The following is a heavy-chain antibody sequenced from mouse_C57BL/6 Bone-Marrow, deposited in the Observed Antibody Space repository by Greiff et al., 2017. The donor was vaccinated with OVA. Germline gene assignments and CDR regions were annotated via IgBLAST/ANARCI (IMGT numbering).Heavy chain of an antibody. V-gene: IGHV14-4*01. CDR2: IDPENGDT. CDR1: GFNIKDDY. Sequence: VQLKQSGAELVRPGASVKLSCTASGFNIKDDYMHWVKQRPEQGLEWIGWIDPENGDTEYASKFQGKATITADTSSNTAYLQLSSLTSEDTAVYYCTPYSNYFDYWGQGTTLTVSS. D-gene: IGHD2-5*01. CDR3: TPYSNYFDY. J-gene: IGHJ2*01.